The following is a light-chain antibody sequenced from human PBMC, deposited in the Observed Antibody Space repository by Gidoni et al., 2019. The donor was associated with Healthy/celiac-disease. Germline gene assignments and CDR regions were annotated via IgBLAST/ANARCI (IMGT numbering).Light chain of an antibody. CDR1: QSISSW. J-gene: IGKJ1*01. V-gene: IGKV1-5*03. CDR2: KAS. Sequence: DIQMTQSPSTPSASVGDRVTITCRASQSISSWLAWYQQKPGKAPKLLIYKASSLESGVPSRLSGSGCGTEFTLTIRSLQPDDFETYYCQQYNSYSLWTFGQGTKVEIK. CDR3: QQYNSYSLWT.